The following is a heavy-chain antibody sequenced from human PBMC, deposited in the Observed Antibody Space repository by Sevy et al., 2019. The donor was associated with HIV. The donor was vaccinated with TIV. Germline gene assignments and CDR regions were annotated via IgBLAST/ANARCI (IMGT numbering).Heavy chain of an antibody. CDR1: GFTFGDYA. V-gene: IGHV3-49*03. CDR3: TRALATADTPEYYFDY. J-gene: IGHJ4*02. CDR2: IRRNSHEPYGGTT. Sequence: GGSLRLSCTSSGFTFGDYAMSWFRQAPGKGLEWVAFIRRNSHEPYGGTTEYAASGKGRFTISRDDSKSIAYLKMNSLKTEDTAVYYCTRALATADTPEYYFDYWGQGILVTVSS. D-gene: IGHD5-12*01.